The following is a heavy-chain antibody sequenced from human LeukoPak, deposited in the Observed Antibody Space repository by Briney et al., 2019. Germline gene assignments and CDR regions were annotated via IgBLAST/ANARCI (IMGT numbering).Heavy chain of an antibody. CDR2: IYYSGST. CDR1: GGSISGSSYY. Sequence: PSETLSLTCTVSGGSISGSSYYWGWIRQPPGKGLEWIGSIYYSGSTYYNPSLKSRVTISADTSKNQFSLKLSSVTAADTAVYYCARGPGGYCSSTSCYGGRNFDYWGQGTLVTVSS. CDR3: ARGPGGYCSSTSCYGGRNFDY. V-gene: IGHV4-39*02. J-gene: IGHJ4*02. D-gene: IGHD2-2*01.